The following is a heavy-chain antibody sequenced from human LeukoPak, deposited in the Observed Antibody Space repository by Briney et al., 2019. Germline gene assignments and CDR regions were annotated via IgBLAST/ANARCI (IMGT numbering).Heavy chain of an antibody. D-gene: IGHD1-26*01. J-gene: IGHJ4*02. CDR3: AAVIDSGSYYVADY. CDR1: GFTFTSSA. CDR2: IVVGSGNT. Sequence: SVKVSCKASGFTFTSSAMQWVRQARGQRLEWIGRIVVGSGNTNYAQKFQERVTITRDMSTSTAYMELSSLRSEDTAVYYCAAVIDSGSYYVADYWGQGTLVTVSS. V-gene: IGHV1-58*02.